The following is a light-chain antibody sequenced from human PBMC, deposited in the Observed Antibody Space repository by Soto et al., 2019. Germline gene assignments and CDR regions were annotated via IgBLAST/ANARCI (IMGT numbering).Light chain of an antibody. CDR3: SSYTSSSIPWV. CDR2: EVS. CDR1: SSDVGGYNY. V-gene: IGLV2-14*01. J-gene: IGLJ3*02. Sequence: QSALTKPASVSGSPGQSITISCTGTSSDVGGYNYVSWYQQHPGKAPKLMIYEVSNRPSGVSNRFSGSKSGNTASLTISGLQAEDEADYYCSSYTSSSIPWVFGGGTKLTVL.